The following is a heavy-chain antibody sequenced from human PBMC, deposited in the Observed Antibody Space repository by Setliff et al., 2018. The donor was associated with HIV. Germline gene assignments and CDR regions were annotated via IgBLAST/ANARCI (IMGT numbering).Heavy chain of an antibody. CDR3: ARDLTLYKL. CDR1: GFTFNTYA. CDR2: IITNGGTT. D-gene: IGHD1-1*01. Sequence: GGSLRLSCAASGFTFNTYAMTWVRQAPGKGLEWVSSIITNGGTTFYSDSVKGRFTISRDNSNNILYLQMNSLRAEDTATYYCARDLTLYKLWGQGTLVTVSS. V-gene: IGHV3-23*01. J-gene: IGHJ4*02.